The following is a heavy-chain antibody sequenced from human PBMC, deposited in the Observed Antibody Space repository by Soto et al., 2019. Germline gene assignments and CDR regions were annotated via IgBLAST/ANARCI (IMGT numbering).Heavy chain of an antibody. CDR2: VSYDGNTK. CDR1: GFTFSNYA. CDR3: ARHSTEYYYGSGRYFDY. Sequence: PGGSLRLSCVVSGFTFSNYAMHWVRQAPGKGLEWVAIVSYDGNTKNYADSVKGRFTISRDHSKNTVYLQMNSLRLDDTGVYFCARHSTEYYYGSGRYFDYWGHGILVTVSS. J-gene: IGHJ4*01. V-gene: IGHV3-30-3*01. D-gene: IGHD3-10*01.